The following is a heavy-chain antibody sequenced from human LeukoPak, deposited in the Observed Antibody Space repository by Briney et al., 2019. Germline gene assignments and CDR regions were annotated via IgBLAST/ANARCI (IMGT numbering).Heavy chain of an antibody. CDR1: GGSISSYY. V-gene: IGHV4-59*01. CDR3: ARDSETHCSSTSCYKAGFDY. J-gene: IGHJ4*02. CDR2: IYYSGST. D-gene: IGHD2-2*02. Sequence: SETLSLTCTVSGGSISSYYWSWIRQPPGKGLEWIGYIYYSGSTNYNPSLKSRVTISVDTSKKQFSLKLSSVTAADTAVYYCARDSETHCSSTSCYKAGFDYWGQGTLVTVSS.